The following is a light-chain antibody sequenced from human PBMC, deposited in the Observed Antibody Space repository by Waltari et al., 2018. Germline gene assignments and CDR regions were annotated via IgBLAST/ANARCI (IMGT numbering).Light chain of an antibody. CDR1: PSDVVSYTS. CDR3: SSYTSINTLVV. CDR2: DVT. J-gene: IGLJ2*01. Sequence: QSALTQPASVSGSPEQSITISCTGTPSDVVSYTSAPWYQQHPGKAPKLMIYDVTNRPSGVSNRFSGSKSGNTASLTISGLQAEDEADYYCSSYTSINTLVVFGGGTKLTVL. V-gene: IGLV2-14*03.